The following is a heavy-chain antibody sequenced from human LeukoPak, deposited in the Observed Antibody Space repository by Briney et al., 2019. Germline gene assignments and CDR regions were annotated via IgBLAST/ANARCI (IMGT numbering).Heavy chain of an antibody. CDR3: AKDRDAVVTLCLNS. CDR2: IYSSGST. V-gene: IGHV4-59*01. Sequence: PSETLSLTCIVSGGSISSYYWSWIRQPPGKGLEWLGHIYSSGSTNYNPSLKSRVAISVDTSKNQVSLKLSSVTAADTAIYYCAKDRDAVVTLCLNSWGQGTLVPVSS. D-gene: IGHD3-16*01. J-gene: IGHJ4*02. CDR1: GGSISSYY.